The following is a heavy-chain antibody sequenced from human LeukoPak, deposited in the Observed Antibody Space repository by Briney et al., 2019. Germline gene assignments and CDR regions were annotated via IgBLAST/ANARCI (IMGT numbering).Heavy chain of an antibody. V-gene: IGHV4-31*03. J-gene: IGHJ4*02. Sequence: SQTLSLTCTVSGGSISSGGYYWSWIRQHPGKGLEWIGYIYYSGSTYYNPSLKSRVTISVDTSKNQFSLKLSSVTAADTAVYYSARLGTDTAMPLWGQGTLVTVSS. CDR2: IYYSGST. CDR3: ARLGTDTAMPL. CDR1: GGSISSGGYY. D-gene: IGHD5-18*01.